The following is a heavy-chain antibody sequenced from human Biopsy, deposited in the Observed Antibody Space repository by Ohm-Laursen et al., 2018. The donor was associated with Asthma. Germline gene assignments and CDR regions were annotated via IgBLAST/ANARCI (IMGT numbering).Heavy chain of an antibody. CDR1: GFTFMTYG. CDR2: VGSDESYT. V-gene: IGHV3-33*01. CDR3: ARDFSRAIMIGGGREHYFDF. D-gene: IGHD3-16*01. Sequence: SLRLSFTASGFTFMTYGMRWVRQVPGKGLEWVATVGSDESYTDHADSVKGRFTISRDNSKNTLHLQMNSLSPEDTAVYYCARDFSRAIMIGGGREHYFDFWGQGTLVTVSS. J-gene: IGHJ4*02.